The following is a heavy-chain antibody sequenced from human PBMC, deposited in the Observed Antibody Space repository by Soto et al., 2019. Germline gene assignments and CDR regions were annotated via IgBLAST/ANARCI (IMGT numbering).Heavy chain of an antibody. CDR1: GFTFSSYG. D-gene: IGHD3-10*01. CDR3: AKDQFGRGYYGSGSYYSHGYNWFDP. V-gene: IGHV3-30*18. Sequence: PGGSLRLSCAASGFTFSSYGMHWVRQAPGKGLEWVAVISYDGSNKYYADSVKGRFTISRDNSKNTLYLQMNSLRAEDTAVYYCAKDQFGRGYYGSGSYYSHGYNWFDPWGQGTLVTVSS. J-gene: IGHJ5*02. CDR2: ISYDGSNK.